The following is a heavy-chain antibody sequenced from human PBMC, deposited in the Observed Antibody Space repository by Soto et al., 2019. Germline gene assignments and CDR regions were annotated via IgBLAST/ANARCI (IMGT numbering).Heavy chain of an antibody. CDR2: ITSSSGNI. J-gene: IGHJ4*02. V-gene: IGHV3-48*01. D-gene: IGHD5-12*01. CDR3: ARDRSIRRDGYNIGY. CDR1: GFAFSSSG. Sequence: GSLSLSCAASGFAFSSSGMNWVLQAPGKGLEWVSYITSSSGNIHYADSVKGRFTISRDNSKNTLYLQMNSLRAEDTAVYYCARDRSIRRDGYNIGYWGQGTLVTVSS.